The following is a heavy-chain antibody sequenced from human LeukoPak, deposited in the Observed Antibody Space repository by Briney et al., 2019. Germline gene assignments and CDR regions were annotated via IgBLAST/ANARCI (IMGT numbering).Heavy chain of an antibody. CDR3: ARDGHAARRYYYYYMDV. V-gene: IGHV3-30*01. J-gene: IGHJ6*03. D-gene: IGHD6-6*01. CDR2: ISYDGSNK. CDR1: GFTFSSYA. Sequence: GGSLRLSCAASGFTFSSYAMHWVRQAPGKGLEWVAVISYDGSNKYYADSVKGRFTISRDNSKNTLYLQMNSLRAEDTAVYYCARDGHAARRYYYYYMDVWGKGTTVTVSS.